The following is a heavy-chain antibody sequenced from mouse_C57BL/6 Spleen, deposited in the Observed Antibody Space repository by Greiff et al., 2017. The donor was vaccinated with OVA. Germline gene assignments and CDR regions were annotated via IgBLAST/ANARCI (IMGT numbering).Heavy chain of an antibody. CDR1: GYSITSGYY. Sequence: DVQLQESGPGLVKPSQSLSLTCSVTGYSITSGYYWNWIRQFPGNKLEWMGYISYDGSNNYNPSLKNRISITRDTSKNQFFLKLNSVTTEDTATYYCAREGRFITTVVATYFDYWGQGTTLTVSS. D-gene: IGHD1-1*01. V-gene: IGHV3-6*01. CDR3: AREGRFITTVVATYFDY. J-gene: IGHJ2*01. CDR2: ISYDGSN.